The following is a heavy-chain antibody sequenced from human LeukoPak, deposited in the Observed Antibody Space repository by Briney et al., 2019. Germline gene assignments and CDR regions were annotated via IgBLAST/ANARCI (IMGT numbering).Heavy chain of an antibody. J-gene: IGHJ3*02. Sequence: ASVKISCKASGYIFSDQQIHWVRQPPAEGPEWVGRVVPGNGETKYAEKFQVRATIIADTSTDTVYIEMCGRRYEDTALCYSARDHDCGGFGDEVYFYTWGEGTMVSVSA. CDR2: VVPGNGET. CDR1: GYIFSDQQ. D-gene: IGHD2-21*01. CDR3: ARDHDCGGFGDEVYFYT. V-gene: IGHV1-69-2*01.